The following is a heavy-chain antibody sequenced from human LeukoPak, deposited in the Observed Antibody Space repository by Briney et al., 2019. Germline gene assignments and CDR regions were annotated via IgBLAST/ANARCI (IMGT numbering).Heavy chain of an antibody. CDR3: AAPANFWSGYYYAFDI. V-gene: IGHV1-58*01. J-gene: IGHJ3*02. D-gene: IGHD3-3*01. CDR1: GFTFSSSA. CDR2: IVVDSGNT. Sequence: GTSVNVSCKASGFTFSSSAVQWVRQARGQRLEWIGWIVVDSGNTNYAQKFQEGVTITRDMSTGTAYMELSSLRSEDTAVYYCAAPANFWSGYYYAFDIWGQGTMVTVSS.